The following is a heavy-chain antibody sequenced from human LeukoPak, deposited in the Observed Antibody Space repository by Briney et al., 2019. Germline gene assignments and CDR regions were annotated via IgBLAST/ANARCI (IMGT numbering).Heavy chain of an antibody. CDR2: IKRKSDGGTT. J-gene: IGHJ4*02. CDR3: TTDLGATIDY. CDR1: GLTLSNAW. V-gene: IGHV3-15*01. Sequence: GGSLRLSCAASGLTLSNAWMSSVRQAPGKGLEWVGRIKRKSDGGTTDYAAPVKGRFTISRDDSKNTLYLQMNSLKTEDTAVYYCTTDLGATIDYWGQGTLVTVSS. D-gene: IGHD1-26*01.